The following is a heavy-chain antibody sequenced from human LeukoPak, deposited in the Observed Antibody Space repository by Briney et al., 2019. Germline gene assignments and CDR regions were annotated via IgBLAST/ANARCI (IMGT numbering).Heavy chain of an antibody. D-gene: IGHD1-26*01. Sequence: SETLSLTCTVSGGSISSYYWSWIRQPPGKGLECIGYIYYSGSTKYNPSLKSRVTMSVDTSKNQFSLKLSSVTAADTAVYYCARDRESGSYFAWFDPWGQGTLVTVSS. V-gene: IGHV4-59*12. J-gene: IGHJ5*02. CDR1: GGSISSYY. CDR2: IYYSGST. CDR3: ARDRESGSYFAWFDP.